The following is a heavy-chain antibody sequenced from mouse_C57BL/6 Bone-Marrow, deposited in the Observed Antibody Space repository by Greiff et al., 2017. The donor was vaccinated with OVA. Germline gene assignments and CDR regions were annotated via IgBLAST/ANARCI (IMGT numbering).Heavy chain of an antibody. J-gene: IGHJ4*01. CDR1: GFSLTSYG. CDR2: IWSDGST. Sequence: VKLMESGPGLVAPSQSLSITCTVSGFSLTSYGVHWVRQPPGKGLEWLVVIWSDGSTTYNSALKSRLSISKDNSKSQVFLKMNSLQTDDTAMYYCASNWDGSYAMDYWGQGTSVTVSS. D-gene: IGHD4-1*01. CDR3: ASNWDGSYAMDY. V-gene: IGHV2-6*03.